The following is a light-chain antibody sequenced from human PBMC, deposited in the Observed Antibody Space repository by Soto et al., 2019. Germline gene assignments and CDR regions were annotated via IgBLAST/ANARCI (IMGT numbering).Light chain of an antibody. V-gene: IGKV2-30*01. Sequence: DVVMTQSPLSLPVTLGQPASISCRSSQSLVNSDGNTYLNWFQQRPGQSPRRLIYKVSNRDSGVPDRFSCSGSGTDFTLKISRVEAEDVGVYYCVQGTPWPRPFGQGTKVE. CDR1: QSLVNSDGNTY. CDR3: VQGTPWPRP. J-gene: IGKJ1*01. CDR2: KVS.